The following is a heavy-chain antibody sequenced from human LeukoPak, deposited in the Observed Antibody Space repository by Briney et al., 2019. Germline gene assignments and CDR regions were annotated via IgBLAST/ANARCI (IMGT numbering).Heavy chain of an antibody. D-gene: IGHD1-26*01. CDR1: GFTFSSYS. CDR3: ARDGAYYYYGMDV. Sequence: TGGSLRLSCAASGFTFSSYSMNWVRQAPGKGLEWVSSISSSSSDIYYADSVKGRFTISRDNAKNSLYLQMNSLRAEDTAVYYCARDGAYYYYGMDVWGQGTTVTVSS. V-gene: IGHV3-21*01. J-gene: IGHJ6*02. CDR2: ISSSSSDI.